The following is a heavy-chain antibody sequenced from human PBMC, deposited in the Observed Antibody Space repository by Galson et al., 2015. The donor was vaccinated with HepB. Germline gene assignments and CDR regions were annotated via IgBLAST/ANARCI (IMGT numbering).Heavy chain of an antibody. J-gene: IGHJ4*02. V-gene: IGHV3-30*04. Sequence: SLRLSCAASGFTFSSYAMHWVRQAPGKGLEWVAVISYDGSNKYYADSVKGRFTISRDNSKNTLYLQMNSLRAEDTAVYYCAGGLWFFTGGASDYWGQGTLVTVSS. CDR2: ISYDGSNK. D-gene: IGHD3-10*01. CDR3: AGGLWFFTGGASDY. CDR1: GFTFSSYA.